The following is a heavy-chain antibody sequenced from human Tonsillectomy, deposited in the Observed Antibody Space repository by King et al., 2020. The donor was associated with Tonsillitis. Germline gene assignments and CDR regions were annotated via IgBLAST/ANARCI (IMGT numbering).Heavy chain of an antibody. CDR2: IYPVDSDT. V-gene: IGHV5-51*01. J-gene: IGHJ3*02. Sequence: VQLVQSGAEVKKAGESLKISCKGSGYSFTTNWIAWLRQMPGKGLEWMGIIYPVDSDTRYSPSFQGQVTISVDKSISTAYLQWSSLKASDTAMYYCARQITGTFDAFDIWGQGTRVTVSS. CDR1: GYSFTTNW. CDR3: ARQITGTFDAFDI. D-gene: IGHD1-20*01.